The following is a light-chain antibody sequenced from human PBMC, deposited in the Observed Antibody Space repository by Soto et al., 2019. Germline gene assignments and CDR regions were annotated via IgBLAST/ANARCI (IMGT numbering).Light chain of an antibody. CDR3: QQSYSTPIT. J-gene: IGKJ5*01. CDR1: QSVSSN. Sequence: EIVMTQSPATLSVSPGERATLSCRASQSVSSNLAWYHQKPGQAPRLLIYGASTRATGIPARFSGSGSGTDFTLTISSLQPEDFATYYCQQSYSTPITFGQGTRLEN. V-gene: IGKV3-15*01. CDR2: GAS.